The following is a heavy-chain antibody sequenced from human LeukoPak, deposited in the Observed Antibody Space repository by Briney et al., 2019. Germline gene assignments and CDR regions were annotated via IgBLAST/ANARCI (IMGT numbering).Heavy chain of an antibody. D-gene: IGHD4-17*01. CDR1: GFTFSSYD. V-gene: IGHV3-48*02. CDR3: ARDSDYAFDY. Sequence: GRSLRLSCVASGFTFSSYDMYWVRQAPGKGLEWVSYVNSRSNNINYADSVRGRFTISRDNAKNSLYLQMNSLRDEDTAVYYCARDSDYAFDYWGQGTLVTVSS. J-gene: IGHJ4*02. CDR2: VNSRSNNI.